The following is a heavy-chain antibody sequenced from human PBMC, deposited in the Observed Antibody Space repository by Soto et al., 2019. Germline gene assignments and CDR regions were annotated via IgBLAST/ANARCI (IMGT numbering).Heavy chain of an antibody. V-gene: IGHV1-8*01. CDR2: MNPNNGNT. J-gene: IGHJ4*02. CDR3: ARGPMSCTSSSCPYFFDY. Sequence: QVQLVQSGAEVKKPGASVKVSCKASGYTFTNYDINWVRQATGQGLEWMGWMNPNNGNTGYAQKLQGRVTMTRNTSMSTASMELSSLRSEDTAVYYCARGPMSCTSSSCPYFFDYWAQGTLVTVSS. D-gene: IGHD2-2*01. CDR1: GYTFTNYD.